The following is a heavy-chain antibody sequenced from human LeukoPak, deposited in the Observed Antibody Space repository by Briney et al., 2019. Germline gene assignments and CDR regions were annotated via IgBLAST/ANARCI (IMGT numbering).Heavy chain of an antibody. Sequence: SETLSLTCTVSGGSIDSSNYYWGWIRQPPGKGLEWIGSISYSGSSYYNPSLKSRVTISVDTSKNQFSLKLSSVTAADTAVYYCARTLYGDYVAWGQGTLVTVSS. CDR2: ISYSGSS. CDR1: GGSIDSSNYY. CDR3: ARTLYGDYVA. V-gene: IGHV4-39*01. J-gene: IGHJ5*02. D-gene: IGHD4-17*01.